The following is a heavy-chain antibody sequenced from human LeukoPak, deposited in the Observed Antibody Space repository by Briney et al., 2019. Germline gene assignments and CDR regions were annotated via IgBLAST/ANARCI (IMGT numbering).Heavy chain of an antibody. V-gene: IGHV1-18*01. J-gene: IGHJ5*02. CDR2: XXXXNGNT. Sequence: XGYTFTSXGXXXXRXAXXXXLXXXXXXXXXNGNTNYAQKLQGRVTMTTDTSTSTAYMELRSLRSDDTAVYYCARAFIVPAARKGGNWFDPWGQGTLVTVSS. CDR3: ARAFIVPAARKGGNWFDP. CDR1: GYTFTSXG. D-gene: IGHD2-2*01.